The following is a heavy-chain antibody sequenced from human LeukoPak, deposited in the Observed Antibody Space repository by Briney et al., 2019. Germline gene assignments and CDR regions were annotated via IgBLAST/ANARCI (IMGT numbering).Heavy chain of an antibody. Sequence: GGSLRLSCAASGFTFSSYGMSWARQAPGKGLEWVSAISGSGGSAYYADSVKGRFTISRDNSKNTLYLQMNSLRAEDTAVYYCAKVRGYSYGPIDYWGQGTPVTVSS. J-gene: IGHJ4*02. D-gene: IGHD5-18*01. CDR3: AKVRGYSYGPIDY. CDR2: ISGSGGSA. V-gene: IGHV3-23*01. CDR1: GFTFSSYG.